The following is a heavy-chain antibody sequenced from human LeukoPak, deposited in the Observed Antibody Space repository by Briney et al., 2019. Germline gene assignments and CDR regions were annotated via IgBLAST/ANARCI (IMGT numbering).Heavy chain of an antibody. D-gene: IGHD3-3*01. CDR2: MNPNSGNT. V-gene: IGHV1-8*01. CDR3: ARGSLTIFGVVHNWFDP. Sequence: ASVKVSCKASGYTFTSYDINWVRQATGQGLEWMGWMNPNSGNTGYAQKFQGRVTMTRNTSISTAYMELSRLRSDDTAVYYCARGSLTIFGVVHNWFDPWGQGTLVTVSS. J-gene: IGHJ5*02. CDR1: GYTFTSYD.